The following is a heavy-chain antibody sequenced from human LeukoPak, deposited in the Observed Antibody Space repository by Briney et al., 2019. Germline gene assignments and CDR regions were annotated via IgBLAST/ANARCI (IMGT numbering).Heavy chain of an antibody. CDR2: IYYSGST. CDR3: ASSIFSVAGVVADY. D-gene: IGHD6-19*01. V-gene: IGHV4-39*07. Sequence: SETLSLTCTVSGGSISSSTYYWGWIRQPPGKGLEWIGSIYYSGSTYYKPSLKSRVTISVDMSKNQFSLKLSSVTAADTAVYYCASSIFSVAGVVADYWGQGTLVTVSS. J-gene: IGHJ4*02. CDR1: GGSISSSTYY.